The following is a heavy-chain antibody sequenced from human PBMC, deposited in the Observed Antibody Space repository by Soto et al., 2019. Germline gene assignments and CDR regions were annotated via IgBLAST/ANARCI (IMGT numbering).Heavy chain of an antibody. CDR1: RFTFSSYW. V-gene: IGHV3-7*03. CDR2: IKQDGSEK. Sequence: LSCAGSRFTFSSYWMSWVRHAPGKGLEWLANIKQDGSEKYYVDSVKCRFTISRDNAKNSLYLQMNSLRAEDTAVYYCAREMYYDMLTGYYIPLDAFDIWGQGTMVTVSS. D-gene: IGHD3-9*01. J-gene: IGHJ3*02. CDR3: AREMYYDMLTGYYIPLDAFDI.